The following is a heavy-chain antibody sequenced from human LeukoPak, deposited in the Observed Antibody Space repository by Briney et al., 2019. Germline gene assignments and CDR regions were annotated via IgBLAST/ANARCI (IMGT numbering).Heavy chain of an antibody. D-gene: IGHD3-16*01. V-gene: IGHV1-8*03. Sequence: GASVKVSCKASGYTFTNYDINWVRQATGQGLEWMGWMNPNSGNTGYAQKFQGRVTITRNTSISTAYMELSSLRSEDTAVYYCARRIDRGWGSMFDPWGQGTLVTVSS. CDR2: MNPNSGNT. J-gene: IGHJ5*02. CDR3: ARRIDRGWGSMFDP. CDR1: GYTFTNYD.